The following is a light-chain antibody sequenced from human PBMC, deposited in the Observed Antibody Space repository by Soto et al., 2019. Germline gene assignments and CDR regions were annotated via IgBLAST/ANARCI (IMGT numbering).Light chain of an antibody. CDR1: SSSIGAGFD. CDR3: QSYDSSVV. CDR2: GNT. Sequence: QSVLTQPPSVSGAPGQRVTISCTGSSSSIGAGFDVHWYQQLPGTAPKLLIFGNTNRPSGVPDRFSGSKSGTSASLAITGLQAEDEADYYCQSYDSSVVFGGGTQLTVL. J-gene: IGLJ2*01. V-gene: IGLV1-40*01.